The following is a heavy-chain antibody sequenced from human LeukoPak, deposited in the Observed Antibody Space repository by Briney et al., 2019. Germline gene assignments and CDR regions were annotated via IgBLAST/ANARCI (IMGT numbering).Heavy chain of an antibody. CDR2: ISWDGGST. CDR3: AKGGGPRVYYMDV. J-gene: IGHJ6*03. D-gene: IGHD3-16*01. Sequence: TGGSLRLSCAASGFTFDDYAMHWVRHAPGKGLEWVSLISWDGGSTYYADSVKGRFTISRDNSKNSLYLQMNSLRAEDTALYYCAKGGGPRVYYMDVWGKGTTVTVSS. V-gene: IGHV3-43D*03. CDR1: GFTFDDYA.